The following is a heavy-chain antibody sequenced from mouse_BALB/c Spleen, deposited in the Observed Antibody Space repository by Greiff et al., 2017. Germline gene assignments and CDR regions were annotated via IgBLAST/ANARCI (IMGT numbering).Heavy chain of an antibody. D-gene: IGHD1-1*01. CDR2: IRNKANGYTT. CDR1: GFTFTDYY. J-gene: IGHJ4*01. V-gene: IGHV7-3*02. Sequence: DVMLVESGGGLVQPGGSLRLSCATSGFTFTDYYMSWVRQPPGKALEWLGFIRNKANGYTTEYSASVKGRFTISRDNSQSILYLQMNTLRAEDSATYYCARRHGSSYYAMDYWGQGTSVTVSS. CDR3: ARRHGSSYYAMDY.